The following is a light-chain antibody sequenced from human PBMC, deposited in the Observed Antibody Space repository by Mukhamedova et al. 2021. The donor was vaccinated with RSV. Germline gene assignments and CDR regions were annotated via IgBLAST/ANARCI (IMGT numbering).Light chain of an antibody. CDR3: HQYDSYSWT. Sequence: WYQRRVHGRAPKLLIYKASSLESGVPSRFSGSGSGTEFTLTISSLQPDDCATYYCHQYDSYSWTFGQGTEVEI. V-gene: IGKV1-5*03. J-gene: IGKJ1*01. CDR2: KAS.